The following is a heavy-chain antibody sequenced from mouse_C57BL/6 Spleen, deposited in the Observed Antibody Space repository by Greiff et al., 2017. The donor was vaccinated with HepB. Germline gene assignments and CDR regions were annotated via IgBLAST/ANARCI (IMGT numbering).Heavy chain of an antibody. CDR2: ISSGSSTI. J-gene: IGHJ4*01. D-gene: IGHD1-1*01. V-gene: IGHV5-17*01. CDR1: GFTFSDHG. Sequence: EVQGVESGGGLVKPGGSLKLSCAASGFTFSDHGMHWVRQAPEKGLEWVAYISSGSSTIYYADTVKGRFTISRDNAKNTLFLQMTSLRSEDTAMYYCARIPSYYYGSSYAMDYWGQGTSVTVSS. CDR3: ARIPSYYYGSSYAMDY.